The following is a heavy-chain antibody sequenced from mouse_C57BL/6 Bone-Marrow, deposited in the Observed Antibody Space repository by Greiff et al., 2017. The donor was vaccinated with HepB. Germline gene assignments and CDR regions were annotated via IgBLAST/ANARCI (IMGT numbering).Heavy chain of an antibody. D-gene: IGHD1-1*02. V-gene: IGHV14-4*01. Sequence: VQLKESGAELVRPGASVKLSCTASGFNIKDDYMHWVKQRPEQGLEWIGWIDPENGDTEYASKFQGKATITADTSSNTAYLQLSSLTSEDTAVYYCTTLYGPFAYWGQGTLFTVSA. CDR3: TTLYGPFAY. J-gene: IGHJ3*01. CDR1: GFNIKDDY. CDR2: IDPENGDT.